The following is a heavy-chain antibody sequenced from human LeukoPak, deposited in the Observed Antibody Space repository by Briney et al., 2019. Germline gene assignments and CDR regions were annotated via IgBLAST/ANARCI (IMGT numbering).Heavy chain of an antibody. CDR2: ISTSSSYI. Sequence: GGSLRLSCAASGFTFNNYAMSWVRQAPGRGLEWVSSISTSSSYIYYADSVKGRFTISRDNAKNSLYLQMNSLRAEDTAVYYCARVGGLSWKVSYYYMDVWGKGTTVTVSS. J-gene: IGHJ6*03. D-gene: IGHD1-1*01. CDR1: GFTFNNYA. CDR3: ARVGGLSWKVSYYYMDV. V-gene: IGHV3-21*01.